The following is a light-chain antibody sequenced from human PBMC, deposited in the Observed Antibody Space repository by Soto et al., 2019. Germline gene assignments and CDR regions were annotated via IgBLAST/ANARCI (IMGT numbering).Light chain of an antibody. V-gene: IGKV3-11*01. J-gene: IGKJ4*01. CDR1: QSVSSY. Sequence: EVVLTQSPATLSLSPGEGATLSCRASQSVSSYLAWYQQKPGQAPRLLIYDASNRATGIPARFSGSGSGTDFTLTISSLESEDFAIYYCQQRRIWPPIFGGGTQVEI. CDR2: DAS. CDR3: QQRRIWPPI.